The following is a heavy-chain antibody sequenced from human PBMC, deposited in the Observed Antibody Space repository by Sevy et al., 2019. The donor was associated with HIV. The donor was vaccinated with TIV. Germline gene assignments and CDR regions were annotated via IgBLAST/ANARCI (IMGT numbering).Heavy chain of an antibody. CDR2: IVVGSGNT. CDR3: AADNGSGYIGGGTYYYGMNV. CDR1: GFTFSGSA. J-gene: IGHJ6*02. V-gene: IGHV1-58*01. Sequence: ASVNVSCKASGFTFSGSALQWVRQARGQRLEWIGWIVVGSGNTKYAPQFQERVTFIRDMSTSTAYMELSSLRSEETAVYYCAADNGSGYIGGGTYYYGMNVWGQGTTVTVSS. D-gene: IGHD3-3*01.